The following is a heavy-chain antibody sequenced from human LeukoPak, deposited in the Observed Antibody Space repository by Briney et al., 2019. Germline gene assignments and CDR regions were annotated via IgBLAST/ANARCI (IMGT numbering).Heavy chain of an antibody. Sequence: SETLSLTCAVYGGSFSGYYWSWIRQPPGKGLEWIGEINHSGSTNYNPSLKSRVTISVDTSKNQFSLKLSSVTAAGTAVYYCARVPRNSNRLAYCGGDCYRDYWGQGTLVTVSS. CDR2: INHSGST. V-gene: IGHV4-34*01. CDR3: ARVPRNSNRLAYCGGDCYRDY. J-gene: IGHJ4*02. D-gene: IGHD2-21*02. CDR1: GGSFSGYY.